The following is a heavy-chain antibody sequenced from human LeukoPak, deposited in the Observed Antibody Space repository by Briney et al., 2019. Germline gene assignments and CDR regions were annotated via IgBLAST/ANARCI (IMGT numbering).Heavy chain of an antibody. CDR1: GFTFSIYS. D-gene: IGHD3-16*01. CDR3: ARDWVMAVYYYYHMDG. CDR2: IISSSSTI. Sequence: GGSLRLSCAASGFTFSIYSMNWVRQAPGKGLEWVSYIISSSSTIYYADSVKGGFTISRDNAKNSLYLQMNSLRAEDTAVYYCARDWVMAVYYYYHMDGWGKGTTVTVSS. J-gene: IGHJ6*03. V-gene: IGHV3-48*01.